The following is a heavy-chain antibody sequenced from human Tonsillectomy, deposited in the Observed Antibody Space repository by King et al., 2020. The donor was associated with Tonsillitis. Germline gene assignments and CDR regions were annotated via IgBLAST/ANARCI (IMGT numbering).Heavy chain of an antibody. CDR1: GFTFSDYY. CDR3: ARGPLLGELSLDVVGAFVI. D-gene: IGHD3-16*02. J-gene: IGHJ3*02. Sequence: VQLVESGGGMVKPGGSLRPSCAASGFTFSDYYMSWIRQPPGKGLEWVSYISSSGSTIYYADSVTGRFSISRDNAKNLLYLQMNSLRAEDTAVYYCARGPLLGELSLDVVGAFVIWGEGAMFTVSS. CDR2: ISSSGSTI. V-gene: IGHV3-11*01.